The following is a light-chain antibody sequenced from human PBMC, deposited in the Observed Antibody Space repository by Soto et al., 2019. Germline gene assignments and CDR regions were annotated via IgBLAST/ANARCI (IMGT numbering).Light chain of an antibody. Sequence: IVMTQSPATLSVSPGERATLSCRASQSVDDNLAWYQQKPGQAPRLLTYGASTRATGIPARFSGSGSGTEFTLTISGLQSEDFAVYYCQQYENWPGFGGGTKVDIK. CDR1: QSVDDN. CDR3: QQYENWPG. V-gene: IGKV3-15*01. CDR2: GAS. J-gene: IGKJ4*01.